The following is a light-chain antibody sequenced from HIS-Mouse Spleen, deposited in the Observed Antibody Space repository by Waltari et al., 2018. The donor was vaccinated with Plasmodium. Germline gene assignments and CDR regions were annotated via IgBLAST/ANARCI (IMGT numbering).Light chain of an antibody. Sequence: SYELTQPSSVSVSPGQTARITCSGDVLAKKQYARWFQQKPGQAPALVIYKDSERPSGIPERFSGSSSGTTVTLTISGAQVEDEADYYCYSAADNNRVFGGGTKLTVL. CDR3: YSAADNNRV. CDR1: VLAKKQY. CDR2: KDS. J-gene: IGLJ3*02. V-gene: IGLV3-27*01.